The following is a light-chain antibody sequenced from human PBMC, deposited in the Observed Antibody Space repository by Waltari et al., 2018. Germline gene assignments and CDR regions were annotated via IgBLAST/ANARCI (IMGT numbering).Light chain of an antibody. CDR2: DVT. Sequence: QSALTQPASLAWSPGQSITISFTGTSSDVGSYNYVSWYQPHPGKNPKRIIYDVTKRPSGVSNRFSGSKSGNTASLTISGLQAEDEADYYCSSYTSSSTWVFGGGTKLTVL. V-gene: IGLV2-14*01. CDR3: SSYTSSSTWV. CDR1: SSDVGSYNY. J-gene: IGLJ3*02.